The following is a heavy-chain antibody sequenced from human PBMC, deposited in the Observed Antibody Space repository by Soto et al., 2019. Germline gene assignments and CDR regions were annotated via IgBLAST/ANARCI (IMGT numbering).Heavy chain of an antibody. D-gene: IGHD3-10*01. CDR3: AAVQLVRDTTQTMVDY. CDR1: GDTYTIYG. CDR2: ISAYNGNT. J-gene: IGHJ4*02. Sequence: APVALSCEASGDTYTIYGSIWVRQTHEQGLEWMGWISAYNGNTNYAQKLQGRVTMTTDTSTSTAYMELSSLRSEDTAVYYCAAVQLVRDTTQTMVDYWGQGTLVTVSS. V-gene: IGHV1-18*01.